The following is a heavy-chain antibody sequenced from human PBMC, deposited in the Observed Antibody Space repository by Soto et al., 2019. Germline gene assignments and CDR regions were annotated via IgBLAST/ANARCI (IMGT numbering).Heavy chain of an antibody. CDR1: GYSISSAYY. V-gene: IGHV4-38-2*01. Sequence: SETLSLTCAVSGYSISSAYYWGWIRQPPGTGLEWVGSIYHSGSTYYNPSLKSRVTIHVDTSKNQFSLKLSSVTAAAPPAYYCARMRSSGRRDFYGMDVWGQGTTVTVSS. D-gene: IGHD3-10*01. CDR2: IYHSGST. CDR3: ARMRSSGRRDFYGMDV. J-gene: IGHJ6*02.